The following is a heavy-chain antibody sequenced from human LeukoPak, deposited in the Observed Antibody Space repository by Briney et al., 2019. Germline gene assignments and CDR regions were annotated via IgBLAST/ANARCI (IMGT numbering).Heavy chain of an antibody. CDR2: ISSSSSYI. Sequence: GGTLRLSCAAYGFTFSSNSMNWVRQAPGKGLEWVSSISSSSSYIYYADSVKGRFTICRDNAKNSLYLQMNSLRAEDTAVYYCARSMVRGVIRGDPTDYWGQGTLVTVSS. D-gene: IGHD3-10*01. CDR3: ARSMVRGVIRGDPTDY. V-gene: IGHV3-21*01. J-gene: IGHJ4*02. CDR1: GFTFSSNS.